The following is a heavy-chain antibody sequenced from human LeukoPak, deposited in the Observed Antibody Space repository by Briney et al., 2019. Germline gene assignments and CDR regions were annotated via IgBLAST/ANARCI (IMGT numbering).Heavy chain of an antibody. Sequence: GESLKISCKGSGYSFTSYWIGWVRQMPGKGLEWMGIIYPGDSDTRYSPSFQGQVTISADKSISTAYLQWSSLKASDTAMYYCARRIGSSGYSFFEDAFDIWGQGTMVTVSS. CDR3: ARRIGSSGYSFFEDAFDI. J-gene: IGHJ3*02. D-gene: IGHD3-22*01. V-gene: IGHV5-51*01. CDR2: IYPGDSDT. CDR1: GYSFTSYW.